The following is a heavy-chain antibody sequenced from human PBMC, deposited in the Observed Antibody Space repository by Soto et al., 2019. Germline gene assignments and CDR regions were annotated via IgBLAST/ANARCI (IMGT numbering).Heavy chain of an antibody. D-gene: IGHD1-26*01. CDR3: ASSSGNNYGVGTNYHFDY. CDR2: IIPIFGTA. V-gene: IGHV1-69*06. CDR1: GGTFSTYS. J-gene: IGHJ4*02. Sequence: QVQLVQSGAEVKKPGSSVKVSCKTSGGTFSTYSIVWVRQAPGEGLEWMGGIIPIFGTANYAQKFQDRVTIPADKSTNTAFMELSSLKSEDTAMYYCASSSGNNYGVGTNYHFDYWGQGTLVTVSS.